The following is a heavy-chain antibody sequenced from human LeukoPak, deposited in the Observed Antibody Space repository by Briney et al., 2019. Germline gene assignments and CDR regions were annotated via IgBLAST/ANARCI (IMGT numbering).Heavy chain of an antibody. V-gene: IGHV1-2*02. CDR2: INPNSGGT. D-gene: IGHD3-3*01. Sequence: ASVKVSCKASGYTFTGYYMHWVRQAPGQGLEWMGWINPNSGGTNYAQKFQGRVTMTRDTSISTAYMELSRLRSDDTAVYYCARGRDFWSGYYIDYWGQGTLVTVSS. CDR1: GYTFTGYY. J-gene: IGHJ4*02. CDR3: ARGRDFWSGYYIDY.